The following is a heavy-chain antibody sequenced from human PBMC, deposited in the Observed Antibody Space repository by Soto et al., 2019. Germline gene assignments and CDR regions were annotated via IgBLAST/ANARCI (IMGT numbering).Heavy chain of an antibody. CDR3: ARDSREQISRYKLRYFDL. Sequence: QVQLVESGGGVVQPGRSLRLSCAASGFTFSSYGMHWVRQAPGKGLEWVAVIWYDGSNKYYADSVKGRFTISRDNSKNTLYLQMNSLRAEDTAVYYCARDSREQISRYKLRYFDLWGRGTLVTVSS. J-gene: IGHJ2*01. V-gene: IGHV3-33*01. CDR2: IWYDGSNK. D-gene: IGHD1-1*01. CDR1: GFTFSSYG.